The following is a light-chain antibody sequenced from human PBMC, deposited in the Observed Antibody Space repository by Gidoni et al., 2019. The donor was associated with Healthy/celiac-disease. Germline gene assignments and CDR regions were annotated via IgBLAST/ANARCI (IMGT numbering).Light chain of an antibody. CDR1: QIISSS. J-gene: IGKJ4*01. V-gene: IGKV1-8*01. Sequence: ALRMTQSPSSFSAATGDRVTITCRTKQIISSSLACYQQTPEKAPKLLIYAASTLQSGVPSMCSGSGSGTYITLTISWLQSEDVTTYYCQRYYSHALTFGGGTKVEIK. CDR2: AAS. CDR3: QRYYSHALT.